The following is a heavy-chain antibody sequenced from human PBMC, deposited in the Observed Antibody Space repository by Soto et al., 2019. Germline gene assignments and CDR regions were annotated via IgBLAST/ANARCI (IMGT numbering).Heavy chain of an antibody. CDR2: IWYDASKQ. V-gene: IGHV3-33*01. D-gene: IGHD2-15*01. CDR3: AAWAEGATEVH. CDR1: GFSFSVYG. J-gene: IGHJ4*02. Sequence: GGSLRLSCETSGFSFSVYGMHWSRQAPGKGLEWVAVIWYDASKQFYAASVEGRFTISRDNSKAILYLQMNSLRAEDTAVYYCAAWAEGATEVHWGQGTLVTV.